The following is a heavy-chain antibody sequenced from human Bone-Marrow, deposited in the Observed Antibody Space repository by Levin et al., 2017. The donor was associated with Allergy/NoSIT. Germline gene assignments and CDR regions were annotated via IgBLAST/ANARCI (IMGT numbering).Heavy chain of an antibody. J-gene: IGHJ4*02. D-gene: IGHD3-10*01. V-gene: IGHV1-69*06. CDR1: GGTFSSYA. Sequence: GASVKVSCKASGGTFSSYAITWVRQAPGQGPEWLGGFIPMFDRGDYAQKFQYRVTFTADKSTSTAYMKLTSLRSDDTAVYFCARSPYGQYYLDSWGQGTLVTVSS. CDR2: FIPMFDRG. CDR3: ARSPYGQYYLDS.